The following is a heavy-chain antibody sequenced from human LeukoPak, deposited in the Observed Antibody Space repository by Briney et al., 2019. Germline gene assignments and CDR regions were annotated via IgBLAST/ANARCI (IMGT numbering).Heavy chain of an antibody. J-gene: IGHJ6*03. Sequence: GGSLRLSCAASGFTFSSYWMHWVRHAPGKGLVWVSGIDDVGSITRYADSVKGRFTISRDSARNTLYLQMNSLRAEDTAVYYCARAGRKSRGVDIVRKKETGYYYYMDVWGKGTTVTVSS. D-gene: IGHD2-15*01. CDR2: IDDVGSIT. CDR1: GFTFSSYW. V-gene: IGHV3-74*01. CDR3: ARAGRKSRGVDIVRKKETGYYYYMDV.